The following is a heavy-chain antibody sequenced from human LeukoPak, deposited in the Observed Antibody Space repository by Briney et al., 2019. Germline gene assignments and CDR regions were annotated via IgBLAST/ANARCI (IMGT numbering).Heavy chain of an antibody. D-gene: IGHD2-2*01. J-gene: IGHJ6*03. V-gene: IGHV1-69*05. Sequence: ASVKVSCKASGGTFSSYAISWVRQAPGQGLEWMGGIIPIFGTANYAQKLQGRVTMTTDTSTSTAYMELRSLRSDDTAVYYCARGVVVPAAITGGYYYYYYMDVWGKGTTVTISS. CDR3: ARGVVVPAAITGGYYYYYYMDV. CDR1: GGTFSSYA. CDR2: IIPIFGTA.